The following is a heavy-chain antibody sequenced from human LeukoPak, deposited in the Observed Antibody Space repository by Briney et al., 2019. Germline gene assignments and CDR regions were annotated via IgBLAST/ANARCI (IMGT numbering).Heavy chain of an antibody. CDR1: GDSISNYQ. Sequence: SETLSLTCTVSGDSISNYQWSWIRQPPGKGLEWIGYIYYSGSTNYNPSLKSRVTISVDTSKNQFSLKLSSVTAADTAVYYCARQGGRLFDYWGQGTLVTVSS. V-gene: IGHV4-59*08. J-gene: IGHJ4*02. D-gene: IGHD1-26*01. CDR2: IYYSGST. CDR3: ARQGGRLFDY.